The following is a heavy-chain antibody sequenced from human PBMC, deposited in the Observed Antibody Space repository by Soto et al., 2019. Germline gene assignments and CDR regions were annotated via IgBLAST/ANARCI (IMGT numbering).Heavy chain of an antibody. CDR3: ARDLYYYDSRGYIPLDHAFNI. V-gene: IGHV1-3*01. CDR1: GYTFTSYA. Sequence: ASVKVSCKASGYTFTSYAMHWVRQTPGQRLEWMGWNNVGNGNTKYSQKFQGRVTITRDTSASTAYMELSSLRSEDTAVYYCARDLYYYDSRGYIPLDHAFNIWGQGTMVTVSS. CDR2: NNVGNGNT. D-gene: IGHD3-22*01. J-gene: IGHJ3*02.